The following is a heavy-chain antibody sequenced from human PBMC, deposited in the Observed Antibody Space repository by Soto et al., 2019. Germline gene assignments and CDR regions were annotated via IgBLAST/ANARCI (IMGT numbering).Heavy chain of an antibody. CDR2: IYYSGST. J-gene: IGHJ4*02. D-gene: IGHD3-9*01. CDR1: GGSISSSSYY. CDR3: ASYDILTGYSYFDY. V-gene: IGHV4-39*01. Sequence: SPTLSLTCTVSGGSISSSSYYWGWIRQPPGKGLEWIGSIYYSGSTYYNPSLKSRVTISVDTSKNQFSLKLSSVTAADTAVYYCASYDILTGYSYFDYWGQGTLVTVSS.